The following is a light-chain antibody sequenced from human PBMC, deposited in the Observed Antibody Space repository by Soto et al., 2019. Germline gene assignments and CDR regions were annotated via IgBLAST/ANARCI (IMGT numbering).Light chain of an antibody. CDR2: AAS. V-gene: IGKV1-39*01. Sequence: DIQMTQSPSSLSASVGDRVTSTCRASQSISSYLNWYQQKPGKAPKLLIYAASSLQSGVPSRFSGSGSGTDFTRTISSLQPEEFATYYCQQSYSTPWTFGQGNKVEIQ. J-gene: IGKJ1*01. CDR3: QQSYSTPWT. CDR1: QSISSY.